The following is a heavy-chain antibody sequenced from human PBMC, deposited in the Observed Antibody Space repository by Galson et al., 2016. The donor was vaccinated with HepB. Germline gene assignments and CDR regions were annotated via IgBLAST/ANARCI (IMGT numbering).Heavy chain of an antibody. CDR3: ARRTVVPTAGNWFGP. J-gene: IGHJ5*02. CDR1: GGSISSYY. V-gene: IGHV4-59*12. D-gene: IGHD2-2*01. CDR2: IYYSGST. Sequence: TLSLTCTVSGGSISSYYWNWIRQPPGKGLEWIGYIYYSGSTNYNPSLKSRVTISVDTSKNQFSLNLGSVTAADTAVYYCARRTVVPTAGNWFGPWGQGTLVTVSS.